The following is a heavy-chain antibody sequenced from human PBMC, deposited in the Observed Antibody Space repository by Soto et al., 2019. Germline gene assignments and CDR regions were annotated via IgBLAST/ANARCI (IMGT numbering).Heavy chain of an antibody. CDR1: GFTFSSYG. CDR2: ISYDGSNK. CDR3: AKEVWYGDYRFDY. J-gene: IGHJ4*02. D-gene: IGHD4-17*01. V-gene: IGHV3-30*18. Sequence: PGGSLRLSCAASGFTFSSYGMHWVRQAPGKGLEWVAVISYDGSNKYYADSVKGRFTISRDNSKNTLYLQMNSLRAEDTAVYYCAKEVWYGDYRFDYWGQGTLVTVSS.